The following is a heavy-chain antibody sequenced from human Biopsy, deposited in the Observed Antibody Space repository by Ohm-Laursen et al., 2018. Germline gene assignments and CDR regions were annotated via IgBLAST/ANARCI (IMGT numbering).Heavy chain of an antibody. J-gene: IGHJ4*02. CDR1: GGPITADF. D-gene: IGHD3/OR15-3a*01. CDR3: VRLNRRGNIIFFDY. CDR2: RFHSGSP. V-gene: IGHV4-59*08. Sequence: GTLSLTCVVSGGPITADFWTWIRQTPGERLEWIGYRFHSGSPMYNPSLKSRVTISVDTSKSQFSLTLTSVTAADTAVYYCVRLNRRGNIIFFDYWGRGTLVTVSS.